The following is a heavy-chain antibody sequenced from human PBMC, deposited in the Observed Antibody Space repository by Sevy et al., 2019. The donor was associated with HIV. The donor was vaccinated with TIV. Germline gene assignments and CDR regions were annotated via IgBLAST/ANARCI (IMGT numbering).Heavy chain of an antibody. V-gene: IGHV3-15*01. Sequence: GGSLRLSCVASGFTFSNAWMSWVRQAPGKGLEWVGRIKSKTDGGTKEYAAPVKGRLTISIDDSKNTLYLQMNSLKTEDTAVYYCTAIVVVPAELWGQGTLVTVSS. CDR3: TAIVVVPAEL. D-gene: IGHD2-2*01. CDR1: GFTFSNAW. J-gene: IGHJ4*02. CDR2: IKSKTDGGTK.